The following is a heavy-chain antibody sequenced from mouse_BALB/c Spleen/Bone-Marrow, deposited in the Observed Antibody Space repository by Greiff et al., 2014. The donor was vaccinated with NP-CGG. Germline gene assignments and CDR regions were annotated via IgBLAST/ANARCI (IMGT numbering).Heavy chain of an antibody. D-gene: IGHD2-3*01. J-gene: IGHJ4*01. Sequence: EVKLMESGGDLVKPGGSLKLSCAASGFTFSNYGMSWVRQTPDKRLEWVATISSGGSYTYYPDSVKGRFTISRDNAKNTLYLQMSSLKSEDTAMYYCAGRDGGPMDYWGQGTSVTVSS. V-gene: IGHV5-6*02. CDR2: ISSGGSYT. CDR3: AGRDGGPMDY. CDR1: GFTFSNYG.